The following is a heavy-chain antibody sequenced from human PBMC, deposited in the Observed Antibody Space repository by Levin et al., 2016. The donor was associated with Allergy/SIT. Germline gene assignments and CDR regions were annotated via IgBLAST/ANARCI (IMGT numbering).Heavy chain of an antibody. D-gene: IGHD6-19*01. CDR2: IYPDDSET. Sequence: KVSCKGSGYSFTSYWIGWVRQMPGAGLEWMGIIYPDDSETTYSPSFQGQVTISADKSTNTAYLQWSSLKASDTAMYFCARRLTPGYSNAWYVGYWGRGTLVTVSS. V-gene: IGHV5-51*01. CDR3: ARRLTPGYSNAWYVGY. J-gene: IGHJ4*02. CDR1: GYSFTSYW.